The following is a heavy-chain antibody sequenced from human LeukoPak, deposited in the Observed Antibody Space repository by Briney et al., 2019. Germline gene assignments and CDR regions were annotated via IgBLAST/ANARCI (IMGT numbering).Heavy chain of an antibody. CDR3: AKDRGDGYPPYYFDY. Sequence: PGGSLRLSCAASGFTFDDYTMHWVRQAPGKGLEWVSLISWDGGSTYYADSVKGRFTISRDNSKNSLYLRMNSLRTEDTALYYCAKDRGDGYPPYYFDYWGQGTLVTVSS. CDR1: GFTFDDYT. J-gene: IGHJ4*02. D-gene: IGHD5-24*01. V-gene: IGHV3-43*01. CDR2: ISWDGGST.